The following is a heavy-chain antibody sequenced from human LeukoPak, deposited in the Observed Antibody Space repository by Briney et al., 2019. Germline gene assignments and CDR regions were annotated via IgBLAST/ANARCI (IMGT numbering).Heavy chain of an antibody. J-gene: IGHJ3*02. CDR1: GFTFSSYS. Sequence: GGSLRLSCTASGFTFSSYSLNWVRQAPGKGLEWVSSVTVKGRFTISRDNDKNSLYLQMNSLRVEDTAVYYCARVFRPSLTVFIIRGAFDIWGQETMVTVSP. CDR3: ARVFRPSLTVFIIRGAFDI. D-gene: IGHD3-3*01. V-gene: IGHV3-21*01. CDR2: VT.